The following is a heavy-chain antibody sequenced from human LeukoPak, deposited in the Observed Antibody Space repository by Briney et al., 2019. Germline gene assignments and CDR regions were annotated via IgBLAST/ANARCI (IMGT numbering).Heavy chain of an antibody. J-gene: IGHJ4*02. V-gene: IGHV1-2*02. CDR1: GNTFTGYY. CDR3: ARGDSSSWHLDY. D-gene: IGHD6-13*01. Sequence: ASVKVSCKSSGNTFTGYYIHWVRQAPGQGLEWMGWISPYSGGTNYAQKFQGRVTMTRDTSITTAYMEVHRLTSDDTAVYYCARGDSSSWHLDYWGQGSLVTVPS. CDR2: ISPYSGGT.